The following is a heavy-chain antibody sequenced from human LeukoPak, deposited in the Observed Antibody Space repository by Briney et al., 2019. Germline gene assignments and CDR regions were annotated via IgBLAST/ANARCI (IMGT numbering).Heavy chain of an antibody. CDR2: ISYDGSNK. D-gene: IGHD1-14*01. V-gene: IGHV3-30*18. CDR3: AKDHHAGDAFDI. CDR1: GFTFSSYG. J-gene: IGHJ3*02. Sequence: GGSLRLSCAASGFTFSSYGMHWVRQAPGKGLEWVAVISYDGSNKYYADSVKGRFTISRDNSKNTVYLQMNSLRAEDTAVYYRAKDHHAGDAFDIWGQGTMVTVSS.